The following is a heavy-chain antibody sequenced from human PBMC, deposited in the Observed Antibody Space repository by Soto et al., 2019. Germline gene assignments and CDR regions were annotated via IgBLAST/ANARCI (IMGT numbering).Heavy chain of an antibody. CDR3: AKPVVPAAMPYFDL. CDR1: GFSFSTYA. CDR2: FSGRDGTT. D-gene: IGHD2-2*01. J-gene: IGHJ2*01. V-gene: IGHV3-23*01. Sequence: TGGSLRLSCEASGFSFSTYAMNWVRQAPGKGLEWVSVFSGRDGTTFYADSVKGRFTISRDISKNTLYLQMNGLRVEDTAVYYCAKPVVPAAMPYFDLWGRGTLVTVSS.